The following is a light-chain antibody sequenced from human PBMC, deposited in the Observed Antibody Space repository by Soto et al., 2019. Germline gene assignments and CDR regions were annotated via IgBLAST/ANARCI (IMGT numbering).Light chain of an antibody. CDR2: GAS. J-gene: IGKJ5*01. V-gene: IGKV3-20*01. CDR3: QQYGTSPIT. Sequence: ENVLTQSPGTLSLSPGERETLSCRASQTVSSYLTWYQQRPGQAPRLLIYGASKRATGIPDRFSGSGSGTDFTLTIIRLEPEDFALYYCQQYGTSPITFGQGTRLEIK. CDR1: QTVSSY.